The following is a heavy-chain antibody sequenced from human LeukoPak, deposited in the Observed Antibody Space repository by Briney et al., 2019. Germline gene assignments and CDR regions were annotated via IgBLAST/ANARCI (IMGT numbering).Heavy chain of an antibody. CDR1: GLSRGNAW. D-gene: IGHD5-12*01. CDR2: INGEGSDK. CDR3: MDLGHSD. V-gene: IGHV3-7*01. J-gene: IGHJ4*02. Sequence: RGGTGLSRGNAWISGVPEVLEKGLEWVDTINGEGSDKYYVDSVKGRFIISRDNAKNSLHLQMSSLRVEDTAVYYCMDLGHSDWGQGTLVTVSS.